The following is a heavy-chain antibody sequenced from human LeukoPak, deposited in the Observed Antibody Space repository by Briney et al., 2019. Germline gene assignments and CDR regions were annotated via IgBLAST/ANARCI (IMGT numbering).Heavy chain of an antibody. V-gene: IGHV3-7*01. Sequence: GSLRLSCAASGFTFSSYWMSWVRQAPGKGLGWVANIKQDGSGKYYVGSVKGRFTISRDNAKNSLYLQMNSLRAEDTAVYYCARDPPPTSDAFDIWGQGTMVTVSS. J-gene: IGHJ3*02. CDR2: IKQDGSGK. CDR3: ARDPPPTSDAFDI. CDR1: GFTFSSYW.